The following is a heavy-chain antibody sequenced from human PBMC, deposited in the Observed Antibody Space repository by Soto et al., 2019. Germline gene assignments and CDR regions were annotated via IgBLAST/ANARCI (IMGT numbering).Heavy chain of an antibody. CDR3: ARDTPDIVVIVTATHNWFVP. J-gene: IGHJ5*02. V-gene: IGHV1-69*08. CDR1: GGTFNNFT. CDR2: IIPILGIS. D-gene: IGHD2-15*01. Sequence: QVQLVQSGAEVKKPGSSVRVSCKAFGGTFNNFTITWVRQAPGQGLEWMGRIIPILGISNYAQKFQGRVTISADRSTSTAYMELNSLRSEDTAVYYCARDTPDIVVIVTATHNWFVPWGQGTPVTVSS.